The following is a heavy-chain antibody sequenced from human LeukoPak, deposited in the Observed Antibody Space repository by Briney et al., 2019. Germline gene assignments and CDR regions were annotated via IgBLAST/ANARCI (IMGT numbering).Heavy chain of an antibody. D-gene: IGHD3-22*01. Sequence: PSETLSLTCTVSGGSISSYYWSWIRQPPGKGLEWIGYIYYSGSTNYNPSLKSRVTISVDTSKNQFSLKLSSVTAADTAVYYCARISDYDSSGREYYFDYWGQGTLVTVSS. CDR2: IYYSGST. CDR1: GGSISSYY. CDR3: ARISDYDSSGREYYFDY. V-gene: IGHV4-59*01. J-gene: IGHJ4*02.